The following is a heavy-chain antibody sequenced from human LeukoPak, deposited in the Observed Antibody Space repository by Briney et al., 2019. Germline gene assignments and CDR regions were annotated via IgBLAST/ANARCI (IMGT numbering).Heavy chain of an antibody. V-gene: IGHV3-23*01. CDR1: GFTFSSYA. CDR3: AKDDFVVRITGKTSPFDY. J-gene: IGHJ4*02. Sequence: GGSLRLSCAASGFTFSSYAMSWVRQAPGKGLEWVSAISGSGGSTYYADSVKGRFTISRDNSKNTLYLQMNSLRAEDTAVYYWAKDDFVVRITGKTSPFDYWGQGTLVTVSS. CDR2: ISGSGGST. D-gene: IGHD1/OR15-1a*01.